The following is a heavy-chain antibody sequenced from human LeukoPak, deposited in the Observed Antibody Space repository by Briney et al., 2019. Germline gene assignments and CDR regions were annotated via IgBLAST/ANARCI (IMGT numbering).Heavy chain of an antibody. CDR1: GGSFSGYY. Sequence: SETLSLTCAVYGGSFSGYYWSWIRQPPGKGLEWIGEINHSGSTNYNPSLKSRVTISVDTSKNQFSLKLSSATAADTAVYYCARGQSVFSLYQLLLSQRWFDPWGQGTLVTVSS. V-gene: IGHV4-34*01. D-gene: IGHD2-2*01. CDR2: INHSGST. J-gene: IGHJ5*02. CDR3: ARGQSVFSLYQLLLSQRWFDP.